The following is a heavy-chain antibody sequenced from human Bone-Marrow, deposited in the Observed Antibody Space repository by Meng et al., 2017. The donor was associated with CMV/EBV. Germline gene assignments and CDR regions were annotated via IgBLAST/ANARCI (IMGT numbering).Heavy chain of an antibody. D-gene: IGHD3-3*01. V-gene: IGHV1-2*02. Sequence: ASVKVSCKASGYTFTGYYMHWVRQAPGQGLEWMGWINPNSGGTNYAQKFQGRVTITTDESTSTAYMELSSLRSEDTAVYYCARVIDYDFWSGSYYYYGMDVWGQGTTVTVSS. CDR3: ARVIDYDFWSGSYYYYGMDV. CDR1: GYTFTGYY. CDR2: INPNSGGT. J-gene: IGHJ6*02.